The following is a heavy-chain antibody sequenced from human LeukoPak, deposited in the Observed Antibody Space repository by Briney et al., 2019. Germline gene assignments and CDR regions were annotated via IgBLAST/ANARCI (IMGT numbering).Heavy chain of an antibody. D-gene: IGHD3-22*01. CDR1: GGTFSSYA. J-gene: IGHJ3*02. Sequence: SVKVSCKASGGTFSSYAISWVRQAPGQGLEWMGRIIPIFGTANYAQKFQGRVTITTDESTSTAYMELSSLRSEDTAVYCCARDSAMIVPDAFDIWGQGTMVTVSS. CDR3: ARDSAMIVPDAFDI. V-gene: IGHV1-69*05. CDR2: IIPIFGTA.